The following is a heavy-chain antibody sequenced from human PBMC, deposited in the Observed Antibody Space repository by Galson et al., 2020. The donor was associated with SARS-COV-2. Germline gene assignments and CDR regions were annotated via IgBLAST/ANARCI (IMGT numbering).Heavy chain of an antibody. Sequence: ASVKVSCKASGGTFSRDVIIWVRQAPGQGREWMGGIIPLFGTVNYAQKFQGRVTITTDESTSTAYMELTNLKSEDTAVYYCARGRGYSYGSQVDYWGQGTLVTVSS. V-gene: IGHV1-69*05. CDR2: IIPLFGTV. J-gene: IGHJ4*02. D-gene: IGHD5-18*01. CDR1: GGTFSRDV. CDR3: ARGRGYSYGSQVDY.